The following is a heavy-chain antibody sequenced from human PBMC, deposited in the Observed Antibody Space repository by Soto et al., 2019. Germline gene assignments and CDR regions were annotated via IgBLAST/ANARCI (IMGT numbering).Heavy chain of an antibody. Sequence: PSETLSLTCTVSGGSISSGGYYWSWIRQHPGKGLEWIGYIYYSGSTYYNPSLKSRVTISVDTSKNQFSLKLSSVTAADTAVYYCARDSGYYGSGSPYNWFDPWRQGTLVTVSS. CDR2: IYYSGST. CDR3: ARDSGYYGSGSPYNWFDP. D-gene: IGHD3-10*01. V-gene: IGHV4-31*03. J-gene: IGHJ5*02. CDR1: GGSISSGGYY.